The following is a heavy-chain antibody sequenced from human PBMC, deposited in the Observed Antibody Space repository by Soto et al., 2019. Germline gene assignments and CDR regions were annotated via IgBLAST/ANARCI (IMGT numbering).Heavy chain of an antibody. D-gene: IGHD3-10*01. CDR3: ASATGVLLWFGELLSGYYGMDV. CDR1: GCSISSSIYY. CDR2: IYYSGST. J-gene: IGHJ6*02. Sequence: SETLSLTCTVSGCSISSSIYYWGWIRQPPGKGLEWIGSIYYSGSTYYNPSLKSRVTISVDTSKNQFSLKLSSVTAADTAVYYCASATGVLLWFGELLSGYYGMDVWGQGTTVTVSS. V-gene: IGHV4-39*01.